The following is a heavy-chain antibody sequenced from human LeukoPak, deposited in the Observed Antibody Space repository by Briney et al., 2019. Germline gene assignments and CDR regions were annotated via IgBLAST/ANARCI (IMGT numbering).Heavy chain of an antibody. CDR3: ARDHSNSRGISPH. D-gene: IGHD2/OR15-2a*01. CDR2: IYNGETT. Sequence: SGGSLRLSCVVSGVTVNSNYMSWVRQAPGKGLECVAVIYNGETTYYADSVKGRFTISTDNSKNTLYLEMNSLRADDTAVYFCARDHSNSRGISPHWGQGTQVTVSS. J-gene: IGHJ4*02. V-gene: IGHV3-66*01. CDR1: GVTVNSNY.